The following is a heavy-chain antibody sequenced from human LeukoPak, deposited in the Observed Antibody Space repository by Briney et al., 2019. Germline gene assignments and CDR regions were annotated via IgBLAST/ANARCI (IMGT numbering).Heavy chain of an antibody. CDR2: ISSSSSYI. CDR3: ARAAAAAGTNYYYYGMDV. CDR1: GFTFTTYS. V-gene: IGHV3-21*01. Sequence: GGSPRLSCAASGFTFTTYSMNWVRQAPGKGLEWVSSISSSSSYIYYADSVKGRFTISRDNAKNSLYLQMNSLRAEDTAMYYCARAAAAAGTNYYYYGMDVWGQGTTVTVSS. D-gene: IGHD6-13*01. J-gene: IGHJ6*02.